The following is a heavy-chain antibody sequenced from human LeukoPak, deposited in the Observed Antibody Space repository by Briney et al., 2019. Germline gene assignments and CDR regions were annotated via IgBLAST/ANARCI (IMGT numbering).Heavy chain of an antibody. V-gene: IGHV1-8*01. Sequence: ASVKVSCKASGYTFTSYDINWVRQATGQGLEWMGWMNPNSGDTGYAQKFQGRVTMTRNTSISTAYMELSRLRSEDTAVYYCARFPGDSRSYQSPMWEDYWGQGTLVIVSS. CDR2: MNPNSGDT. D-gene: IGHD1-26*01. CDR1: GYTFTSYD. CDR3: ARFPGDSRSYQSPMWEDY. J-gene: IGHJ4*02.